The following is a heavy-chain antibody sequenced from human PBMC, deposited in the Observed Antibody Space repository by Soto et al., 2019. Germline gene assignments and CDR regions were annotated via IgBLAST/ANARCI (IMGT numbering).Heavy chain of an antibody. CDR2: ISGSGKTI. J-gene: IGHJ4*02. D-gene: IGHD6-13*01. CDR3: ARAVSGTSPFDY. Sequence: GSLRLSCAASGFTFSPYSMNWVRQAPGKGLEWVSYISGSGKTIYYADSVKGRFTVSRDNAKNSLYLQMNSLRDEDTGVYSCARAVSGTSPFDYWGQGSLVTVSS. V-gene: IGHV3-48*02. CDR1: GFTFSPYS.